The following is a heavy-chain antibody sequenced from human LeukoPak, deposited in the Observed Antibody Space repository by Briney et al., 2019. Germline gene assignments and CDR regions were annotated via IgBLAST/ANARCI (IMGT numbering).Heavy chain of an antibody. CDR3: ARTVTEQLWSLVSVGYFDY. CDR1: GFTFSDYY. Sequence: GGSLRLSCAASGFTFSDYYMTWIRQAPGKGLEWVSYISTTGTTMYYADSVKGRFTISRDNSKNTLYLQMNSLRAEDTAVYYCARTVTEQLWSLVSVGYFDYWGQGTLVTVSS. J-gene: IGHJ4*02. CDR2: ISTTGTTM. V-gene: IGHV3-11*01. D-gene: IGHD5-18*01.